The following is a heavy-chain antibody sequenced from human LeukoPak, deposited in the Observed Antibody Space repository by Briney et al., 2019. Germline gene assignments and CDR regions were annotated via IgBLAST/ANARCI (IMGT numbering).Heavy chain of an antibody. V-gene: IGHV4-34*01. CDR3: ARGRVRHMDV. CDR1: GGSFRGYY. Sequence: SETLSLTCGVYGGSFRGYYWNWIRQPPGKGLEWIGEINHGGSTNYNPSLKSRVTISVDTSKNQFSLKLSSVTAADTAVYYCARGRVRHMDVWGKGTTVTVSS. D-gene: IGHD3-10*01. J-gene: IGHJ6*03. CDR2: INHGGST.